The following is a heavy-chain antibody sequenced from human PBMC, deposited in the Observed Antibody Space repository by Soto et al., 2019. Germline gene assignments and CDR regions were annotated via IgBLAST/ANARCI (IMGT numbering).Heavy chain of an antibody. Sequence: QVQLVQSGAEVKKPGSSVKVSCKASGGTFSSYTISWVRQAPGQGLEWMGRIIPILGIANYAQKFQGRVTITADKSTSTAYMELSSLRSEDTVVYYCARVDGYCSGGSGHPWGQGSLVTGSS. CDR3: ARVDGYCSGGSGHP. V-gene: IGHV1-69*02. CDR1: GGTFSSYT. CDR2: IIPILGIA. J-gene: IGHJ5*02. D-gene: IGHD2-15*01.